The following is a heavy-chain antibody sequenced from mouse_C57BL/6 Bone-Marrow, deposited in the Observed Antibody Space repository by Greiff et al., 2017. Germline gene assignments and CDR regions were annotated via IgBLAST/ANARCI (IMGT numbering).Heavy chain of an antibody. CDR3: ARWLPTWFAY. V-gene: IGHV1-81*01. Sequence: QVQLQQSGAELARPGASVKLSCKASGYTFTSYGISWVKQRTGQGLEWIGEIYPRSGNTYYNEKFKGKATLTADKSSSTAYMVLRSLTSEDSAVNFCARWLPTWFAYWGQGTLVTVSA. CDR2: IYPRSGNT. CDR1: GYTFTSYG. J-gene: IGHJ3*01. D-gene: IGHD2-2*01.